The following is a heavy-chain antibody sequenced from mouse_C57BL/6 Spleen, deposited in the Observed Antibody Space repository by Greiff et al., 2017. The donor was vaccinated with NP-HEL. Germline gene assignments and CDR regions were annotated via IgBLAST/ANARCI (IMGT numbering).Heavy chain of an antibody. Sequence: VQLQQSGPELVKPGASVKISCKASGYAFSSSWMNWVKQRPGKGLEWIGRIYPGDGDTNYNGKFKGKATLTADKSSSTAYMQLSSLTSEDSAVYFCAKIYGSRFDYWGQGTTLTVSS. J-gene: IGHJ2*01. V-gene: IGHV1-82*01. CDR3: AKIYGSRFDY. D-gene: IGHD1-1*01. CDR2: IYPGDGDT. CDR1: GYAFSSSW.